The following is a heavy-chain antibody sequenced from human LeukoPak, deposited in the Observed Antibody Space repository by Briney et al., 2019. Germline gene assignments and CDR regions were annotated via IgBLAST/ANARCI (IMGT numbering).Heavy chain of an antibody. Sequence: KPSETLSLTCAVYGGSFSGYYWSWIRKPPGKGLEWIGEINHSGSTNYNPSLKSRVTISVDTSKNQFSLKLSSVTAADTAVYYCASVGQCSGGSCYHFFDYWGQGTLVTVSS. D-gene: IGHD2-15*01. J-gene: IGHJ4*02. V-gene: IGHV4-34*01. CDR2: INHSGST. CDR3: ASVGQCSGGSCYHFFDY. CDR1: GGSFSGYY.